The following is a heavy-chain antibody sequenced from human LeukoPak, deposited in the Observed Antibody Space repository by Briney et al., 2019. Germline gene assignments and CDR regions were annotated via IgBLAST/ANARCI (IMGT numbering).Heavy chain of an antibody. CDR2: INHSGSS. V-gene: IGHV4-34*01. J-gene: IGHJ4*02. D-gene: IGHD6-19*01. Sequence: SETLSLTCGVYGGSFSGYYWSWIRQPPGKGLEWIGEINHSGSSNYNPSLKSRVTISVDTSKNQFFLKLSSVTAADTAVYYCARETVAGTYYFDYWGQGTLVTVSS. CDR3: ARETVAGTYYFDY. CDR1: GGSFSGYY.